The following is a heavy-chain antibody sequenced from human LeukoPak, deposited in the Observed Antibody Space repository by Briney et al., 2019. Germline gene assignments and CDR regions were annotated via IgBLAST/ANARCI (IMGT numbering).Heavy chain of an antibody. CDR1: GFTFSDYY. Sequence: GGSLRLSCAASGFTFSDYYMSWIRQAPGKGLEWVSYISSSGSTINYADSVKGRFTISRDNAKNSLYLQMNSLRAEDTAVYYCARDHQGSYDFWSGYHTTYYYYMDVWGKGTTVTVSS. D-gene: IGHD3-3*01. CDR2: ISSSGSTI. V-gene: IGHV3-11*04. CDR3: ARDHQGSYDFWSGYHTTYYYYMDV. J-gene: IGHJ6*03.